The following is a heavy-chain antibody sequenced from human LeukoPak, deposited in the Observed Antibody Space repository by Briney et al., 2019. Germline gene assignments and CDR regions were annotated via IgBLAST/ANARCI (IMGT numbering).Heavy chain of an antibody. Sequence: GGSLRLSCAASGFTFSDYYMSWIRQAPGKGLEWVSYISSSGSTIYYADSVKGRFTISRDNSKNTLYLQMNSLRAEDTAVYYCAKDFLEVTDPFDYWGQGTLVTVSS. CDR3: AKDFLEVTDPFDY. CDR2: ISSSGSTI. J-gene: IGHJ4*02. D-gene: IGHD3-3*01. CDR1: GFTFSDYY. V-gene: IGHV3-11*01.